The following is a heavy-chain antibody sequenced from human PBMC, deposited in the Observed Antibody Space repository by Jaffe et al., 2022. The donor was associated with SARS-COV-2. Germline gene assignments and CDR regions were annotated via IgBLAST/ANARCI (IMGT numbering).Heavy chain of an antibody. CDR3: TTVLVIDPPLFDY. D-gene: IGHD2-21*01. V-gene: IGHV3-15*01. Sequence: EVQLVESGGGLVKPGGSLRLSCAASGFTFSNAWMSWVRQAPGKGLEWVGRIKSKTDGGTTDYAAPVKGRFTISRDDSKNTLYLQMNSLKTEDTAVYYCTTVLVIDPPLFDYWGQGTLVTVSS. J-gene: IGHJ4*02. CDR2: IKSKTDGGTT. CDR1: GFTFSNAW.